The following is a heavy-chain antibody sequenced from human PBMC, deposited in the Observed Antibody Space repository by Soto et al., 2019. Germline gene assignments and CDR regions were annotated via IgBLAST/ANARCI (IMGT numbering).Heavy chain of an antibody. CDR3: VSGAAAGDYYYYYGMDV. V-gene: IGHV1-69*13. D-gene: IGHD6-13*01. CDR1: GGTFSSYA. J-gene: IGHJ6*02. Sequence: SVKVSCKASGGTFSSYAISWVRQAPGQGLEWMGGIIPIFGTANYAQKFQGRVTITADESTSTAYMELSSLRSEDTAVYYCVSGAAAGDYYYYYGMDVWGQGTTVTVSS. CDR2: IIPIFGTA.